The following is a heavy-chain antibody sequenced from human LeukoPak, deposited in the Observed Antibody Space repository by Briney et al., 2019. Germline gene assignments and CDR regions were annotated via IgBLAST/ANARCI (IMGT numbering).Heavy chain of an antibody. CDR3: ARQVICGDDCYSEY. J-gene: IGHJ4*02. D-gene: IGHD2-21*02. V-gene: IGHV4-59*08. CDR1: GGSINSYY. CDR2: IYYSGST. Sequence: SETLSLTCNVSGGSINSYYWSWIRQPPGKGLEWIGYIYYSGSTDYNPSLKSRVTISEDKSKNQFSLSLNSVTAADTAVYYCARQVICGDDCYSEYWGQGILVTVSS.